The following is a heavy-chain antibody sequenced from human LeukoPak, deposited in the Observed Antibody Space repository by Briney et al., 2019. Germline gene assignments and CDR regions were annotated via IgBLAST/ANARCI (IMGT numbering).Heavy chain of an antibody. D-gene: IGHD3-3*01. CDR1: GGTFSSYA. CDR3: ARTCAHSYYDFWSGYYPNYYYYYMDV. CDR2: IIPIFGKA. Sequence: GASVKVSCKASGGTFSSYAISWVRQAPGQGLEWMGGIIPIFGKANYAQKFQGRVTITTDESTSTAYMELSSLRSEDTAVYYCARTCAHSYYDFWSGYYPNYYYYYMDVWGKGTTVTVSS. J-gene: IGHJ6*03. V-gene: IGHV1-69*05.